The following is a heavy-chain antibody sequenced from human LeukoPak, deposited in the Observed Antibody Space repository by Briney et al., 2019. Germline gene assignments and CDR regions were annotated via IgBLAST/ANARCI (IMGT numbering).Heavy chain of an antibody. CDR3: VRDSNLSFDY. D-gene: IGHD1-14*01. V-gene: IGHV3-74*01. CDR2: INTDGTAT. CDR1: GLTLSSYW. Sequence: GGALRLSCAASGLTLSSYWMHWVRQAPGKGLVWVSHINTDGTATTYADSVKGRFTISRDNAKNTLYLQMNSLRAEDTAVYYCVRDSNLSFDYWGQGALVTVSS. J-gene: IGHJ4*02.